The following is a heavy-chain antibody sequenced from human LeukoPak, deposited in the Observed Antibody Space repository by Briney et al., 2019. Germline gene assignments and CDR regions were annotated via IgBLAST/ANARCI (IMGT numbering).Heavy chain of an antibody. CDR3: ARSGWTLGGFDP. D-gene: IGHD3-10*01. J-gene: IGHJ5*02. CDR2: VYYSGST. V-gene: IGHV4-39*01. CDR1: GYDISNHYHH. Sequence: PSETLSLTCNVSGYDISNHYHHWVRIRQPPGKGLQWIGRVYYSGSTYYNPSLRSRVTLSVDTSKDQFSPKLSTVTATDTAMYYCARSGWTLGGFDPWGQGILVTVSS.